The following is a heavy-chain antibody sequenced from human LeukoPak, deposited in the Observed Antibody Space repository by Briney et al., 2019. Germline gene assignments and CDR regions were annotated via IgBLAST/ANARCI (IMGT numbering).Heavy chain of an antibody. V-gene: IGHV4-59*12. CDR2: IYYSGST. J-gene: IGHJ5*02. CDR1: GGSISSYY. CDR3: ARVYDWFDP. Sequence: SETLSLTCTVSGGSISSYYWNWIRQPPGKGLEWIGSIYYSGSTYYNPSLKSRVTISVDTSKNQFSLKLSSVTAADTAVYYCARVYDWFDPWGQGTLVTVSS.